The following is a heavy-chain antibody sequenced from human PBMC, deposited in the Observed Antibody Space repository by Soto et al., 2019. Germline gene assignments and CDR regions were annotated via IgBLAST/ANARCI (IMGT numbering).Heavy chain of an antibody. CDR3: ARWGTTGGFDL. V-gene: IGHV3-30*19. J-gene: IGHJ4*02. CDR2: TSYDGNNK. D-gene: IGHD3-16*01. Sequence: QVQLVESGGGVVQPGTSLRLSCAASGFRFKSFVMHWVRQAPGKGLEWVAFTSYDGNNKDYGDSVKGRFTVSRDNSQNTLHLQMDFLRPEATALCYCARWGTTGGFDLWGQGTLVSVSS. CDR1: GFRFKSFV.